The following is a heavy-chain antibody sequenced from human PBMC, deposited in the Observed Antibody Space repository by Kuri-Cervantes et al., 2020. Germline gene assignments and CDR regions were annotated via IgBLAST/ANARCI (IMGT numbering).Heavy chain of an antibody. CDR2: IKQDGSEK. D-gene: IGHD3-22*01. CDR3: ARDLPDYYDSSGYLDY. CDR1: GFTFSSYW. V-gene: IGHV3-7*01. Sequence: GGSLRLSCAASGFTFSSYWMSWVRQAPGKGLEWVANIKQDGSEKYYVDSVKGRFTISRDNAKSSLYLQMNSLRAEDTAVYYCARDLPDYYDSSGYLDYWGQGTLVTVSS. J-gene: IGHJ4*02.